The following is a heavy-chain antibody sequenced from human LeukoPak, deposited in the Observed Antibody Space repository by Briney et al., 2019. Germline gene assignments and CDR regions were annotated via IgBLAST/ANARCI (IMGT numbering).Heavy chain of an antibody. J-gene: IGHJ4*02. CDR2: IKEDGREK. CDR3: ARDRLEWEPFDY. V-gene: IGHV3-7*01. CDR1: GFTFSSSW. D-gene: IGHD1-26*01. Sequence: GGSLRLSCATSGFTFSSSWMSWVRQAPGKGLECVANIKEDGREKYYVDSVKGRFTISRDNAKNSLYLQMNSLRAEDTAVYYCARDRLEWEPFDYWGQGTLVTVSS.